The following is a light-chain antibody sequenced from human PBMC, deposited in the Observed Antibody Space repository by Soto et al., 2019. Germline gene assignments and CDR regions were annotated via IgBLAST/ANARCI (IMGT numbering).Light chain of an antibody. J-gene: IGLJ3*02. V-gene: IGLV2-8*01. Sequence: QSVLTQPPSASGSPGQSVTISCTGTSSDVGGYNYVSWYQQYPGRAPKLMIYEVTKRPSGVPDRFSGSKSGNTASLTVSGLQAEDEADYYCSSYAASNNFYFVFGRGTKVTVL. CDR1: SSDVGGYNY. CDR3: SSYAASNNFYFV. CDR2: EVT.